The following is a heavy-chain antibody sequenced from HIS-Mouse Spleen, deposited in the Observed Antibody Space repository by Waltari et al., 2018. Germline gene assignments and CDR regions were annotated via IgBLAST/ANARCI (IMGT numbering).Heavy chain of an antibody. CDR1: CCPISSSSYY. CDR2: IHYSGST. Sequence: QLQLQESGPGLVKPSETLSLTCPVSCCPISSSSYYLGWLRQPPGKGLDWIGSIHYSGSTYYNPSLKSRVTISVDTSKNQFSLKLSSVTVADTAVYYCAREIPYSSSWYDWYFDLWGRGTLVTVSS. J-gene: IGHJ2*01. D-gene: IGHD6-13*01. CDR3: AREIPYSSSWYDWYFDL. V-gene: IGHV4-39*07.